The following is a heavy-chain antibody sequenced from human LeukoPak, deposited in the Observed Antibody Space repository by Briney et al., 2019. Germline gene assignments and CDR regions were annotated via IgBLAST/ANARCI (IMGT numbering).Heavy chain of an antibody. V-gene: IGHV1-18*01. CDR3: ARVSRPITMIVVAYLYYFDY. CDR2: ISAYNGNT. J-gene: IGHJ4*02. D-gene: IGHD3-22*01. Sequence: ASVKVSCKASGYTFISYGINWVRQAPGQGLEWMGWISAYNGNTNYAQKLQGRVTMTTDTSTSTAYMELRSLRSDDTAAYYCARVSRPITMIVVAYLYYFDYWGQGTLVTVSS. CDR1: GYTFISYG.